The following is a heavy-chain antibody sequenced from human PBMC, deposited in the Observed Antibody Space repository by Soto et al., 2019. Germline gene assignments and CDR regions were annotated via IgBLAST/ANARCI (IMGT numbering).Heavy chain of an antibody. CDR2: IHRSGST. CDR3: ARDGNKDAFDV. Sequence: QVQLQESGPGLVKPSQTLSLTCTVSGDSVTGGGFYWSWIRQHPGEGLEWIGYIHRSGSTYYNQSIESRLSIFLDTSKNAFSLNLTSVTAADTATYFCARDGNKDAFDVWGQGTSVIVSS. J-gene: IGHJ3*01. D-gene: IGHD1-1*01. CDR1: GDSVTGGGFY. V-gene: IGHV4-31*03.